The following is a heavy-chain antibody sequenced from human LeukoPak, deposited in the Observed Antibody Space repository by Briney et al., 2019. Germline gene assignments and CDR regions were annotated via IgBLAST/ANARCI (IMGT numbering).Heavy chain of an antibody. Sequence: PGGTVRLSCAASGYTFSSYCMSWVRHARGKGLVEVANLKQNGSEKYYVDSVKGRFTISRDNAKNSLYLQMNSLRAEDTAVYYCARGPYYDSSSYYYVRLYFDYRGQGTLVTVSS. CDR3: ARGPYYDSSSYYYVRLYFDY. J-gene: IGHJ4*02. V-gene: IGHV3-7*01. CDR1: GYTFSSYC. CDR2: LKQNGSEK. D-gene: IGHD3-22*01.